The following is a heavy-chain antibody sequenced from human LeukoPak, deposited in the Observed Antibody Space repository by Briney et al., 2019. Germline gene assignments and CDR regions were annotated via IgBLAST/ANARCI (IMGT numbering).Heavy chain of an antibody. Sequence: SQTLSLTCTVSGGSISSGSYYWSWIRQPAGKGLEWIGRIYTSGSTNYNPSLKSRVTMSVDTSKNQFSLKLSSVTAADTAVYYCARDFKTIVGANDAFDIWGQGTMVTVSS. CDR2: IYTSGST. CDR1: GGSISSGSYY. CDR3: ARDFKTIVGANDAFDI. D-gene: IGHD1-26*01. J-gene: IGHJ3*02. V-gene: IGHV4-61*02.